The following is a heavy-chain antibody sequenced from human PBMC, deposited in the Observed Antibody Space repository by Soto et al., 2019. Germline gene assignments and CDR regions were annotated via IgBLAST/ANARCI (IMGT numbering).Heavy chain of an antibody. V-gene: IGHV1-69*04. CDR3: ARERGQIGDYDSSGYYFDY. J-gene: IGHJ4*02. D-gene: IGHD3-22*01. Sequence: ASVKVSCKASGGTFSSYTISWVRQAPGQGLEWMGRIIPILGIANYAQKFQGRVTITADKSTSTAYMELSSLRSEDTAVYYCARERGQIGDYDSSGYYFDYWGQGTLVTVSS. CDR1: GGTFSSYT. CDR2: IIPILGIA.